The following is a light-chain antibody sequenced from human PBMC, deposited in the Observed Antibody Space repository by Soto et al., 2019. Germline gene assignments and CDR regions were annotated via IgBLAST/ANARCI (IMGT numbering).Light chain of an antibody. CDR1: QSVGSD. V-gene: IGKV3-20*01. CDR3: QQYSSSSWT. J-gene: IGKJ1*01. CDR2: GAS. Sequence: EFVLTQSPGTLSLSPGERATLSCRASQSVGSDLAWYQQKPGQAPRLVIYGASNRATGIPDRFSGSGSETDFTLTITRLEPEDFGVYYCQQYSSSSWTFGQGTKVDIK.